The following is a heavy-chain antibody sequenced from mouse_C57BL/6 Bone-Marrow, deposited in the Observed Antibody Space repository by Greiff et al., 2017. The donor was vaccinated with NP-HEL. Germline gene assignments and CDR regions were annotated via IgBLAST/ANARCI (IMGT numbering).Heavy chain of an antibody. D-gene: IGHD1-1*01. CDR2: ISSGSSTI. Sequence: DVMLVESGGGLVKPGGSLKLSCAASGFTFSDYGMHWVRQAPEKGLEWVAYISSGSSTIYYADTVKGRFTISRDNAKNTLFLQMTSLRSEDTAMYYCARNYGSSPYAMDDWGQGTSVTVSS. CDR1: GFTFSDYG. J-gene: IGHJ4*01. CDR3: ARNYGSSPYAMDD. V-gene: IGHV5-17*01.